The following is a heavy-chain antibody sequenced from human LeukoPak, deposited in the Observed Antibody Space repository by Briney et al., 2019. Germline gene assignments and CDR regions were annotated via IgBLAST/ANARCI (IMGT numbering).Heavy chain of an antibody. J-gene: IGHJ3*02. V-gene: IGHV1-69*06. CDR1: GGTFSSYA. CDR2: IIPIFGTA. Sequence: EASVKVSCKASGGTFSSYAISWVRQAPGQGLEWMGGIIPIFGTANYAQKFQGRVTITADKSTSTAYMELSSLRSEDTAVYYCARDFGYSSSWYAFDIWGQGTMVTVSS. D-gene: IGHD6-13*01. CDR3: ARDFGYSSSWYAFDI.